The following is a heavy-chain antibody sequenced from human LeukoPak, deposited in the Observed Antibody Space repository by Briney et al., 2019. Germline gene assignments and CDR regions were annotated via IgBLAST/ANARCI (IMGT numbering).Heavy chain of an antibody. J-gene: IGHJ5*02. D-gene: IGHD6-6*01. CDR3: ARDRDSSSSGNWFDP. CDR1: GGSISSGSYY. Sequence: SQTLSLTCTVSGGSISSGSYYWSWIRQPAGKGLEWIGRIYTSGSTYYNPSLKSRVTISVDTSKNQFSLKLSSVTAADTAVYYCARDRDSSSSGNWFDPWGQGTLVTVSS. V-gene: IGHV4-61*02. CDR2: IYTSGST.